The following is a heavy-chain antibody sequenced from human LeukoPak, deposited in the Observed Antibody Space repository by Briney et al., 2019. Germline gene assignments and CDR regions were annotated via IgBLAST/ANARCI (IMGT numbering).Heavy chain of an antibody. D-gene: IGHD6-13*01. V-gene: IGHV3-23*01. CDR1: ALTFSNYP. CDR2: ISSGGGST. CDR3: AKSPGYSSSWYDY. Sequence: GGSLTLTCAASALTFSNYPMSWLRQAQGQGLAWVSAISSGGGSTYYAHSAKGRFTISRDNSKNTLYLQMNSLRAEDTAVYYCAKSPGYSSSWYDYWGQGTLVTV. J-gene: IGHJ4*02.